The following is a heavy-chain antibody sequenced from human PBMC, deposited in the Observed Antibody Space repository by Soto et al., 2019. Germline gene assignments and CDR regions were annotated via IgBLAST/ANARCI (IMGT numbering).Heavy chain of an antibody. V-gene: IGHV3-15*01. CDR1: GFTFTNAW. CDR2: IKSKTVGGTT. CDR3: TTRGDYVDY. D-gene: IGHD4-17*01. J-gene: IGHJ4*02. Sequence: VSLLLSCAASGFTFTNAWMSWVRQAPGKGLEWVGRIKSKTVGGTTDYAAPVKGRFTISRDDSKNTLYLQMNSLKTEDTAVYYCTTRGDYVDYWGQGTLVTVSS.